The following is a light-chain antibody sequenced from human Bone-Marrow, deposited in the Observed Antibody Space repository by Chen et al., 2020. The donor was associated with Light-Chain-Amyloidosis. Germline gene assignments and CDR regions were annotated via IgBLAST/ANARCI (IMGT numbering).Light chain of an antibody. CDR3: QSYQGSSQGV. CDR2: EDD. Sequence: NFMLTQPHSVSESPGKTGIISCTRSSGSIATNYVQWYQQRPGSSPTTVIYEDDQRPSGVPERFSGSIDRSSNSASLTISGLKTEDEADYYCQSYQGSSQGVFGGGTKLTVL. J-gene: IGLJ3*02. V-gene: IGLV6-57*01. CDR1: SGSIATNY.